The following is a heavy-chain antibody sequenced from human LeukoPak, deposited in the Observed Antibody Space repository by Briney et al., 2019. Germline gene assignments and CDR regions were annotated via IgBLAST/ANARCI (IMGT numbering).Heavy chain of an antibody. D-gene: IGHD5-18*01. CDR3: ARDYQGGYGDKTVDY. CDR2: IYYSGST. V-gene: IGHV4-39*07. J-gene: IGHJ4*02. Sequence: SETLSLTCTVSGGSISSSSYYWGWIRQPPGKGLEWIGSIYYSGSTYYNPSLKSRVTISVDTSKNQFSLKLSSVTAADTAVYYCARDYQGGYGDKTVDYWGQGTLVTVSS. CDR1: GGSISSSSYY.